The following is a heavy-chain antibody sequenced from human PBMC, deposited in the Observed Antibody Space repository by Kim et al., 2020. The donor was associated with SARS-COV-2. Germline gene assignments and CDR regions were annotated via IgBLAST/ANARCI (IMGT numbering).Heavy chain of an antibody. J-gene: IGHJ4*02. Sequence: GGSLRLSCAASGFTFGDYALSWSRQAPGKGLEWIALIRSKIYGGSAEYGASVKGRFTVSRDDSQGIAYLQMNGLKTEDTAVYYWTRGHTVVNAKYYFDLWGKGTLGTVSS. D-gene: IGHD2-2*01. CDR3: TRGHTVVNAKYYFDL. CDR1: GFTFGDYA. CDR2: IRSKIYGGSA. V-gene: IGHV3-49*03.